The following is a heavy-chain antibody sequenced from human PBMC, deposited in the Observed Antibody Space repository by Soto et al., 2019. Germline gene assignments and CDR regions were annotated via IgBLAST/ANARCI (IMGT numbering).Heavy chain of an antibody. V-gene: IGHV4-59*01. Sequence: SETLSLTCTVSGGSISSYYWSWIRQPPGKGLEWIGYIYYSGSTNYNPSLKSRVTISVDTSKNQFSLKLSSVTAADTAVYYCARGGWELIFSYGARGSVVPVSA. J-gene: IGHJ4*02. CDR2: IYYSGST. D-gene: IGHD1-26*01. CDR3: ARGGWELIFSY. CDR1: GGSISSYY.